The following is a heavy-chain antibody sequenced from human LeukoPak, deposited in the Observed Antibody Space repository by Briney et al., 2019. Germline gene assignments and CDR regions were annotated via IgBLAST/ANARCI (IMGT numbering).Heavy chain of an antibody. J-gene: IGHJ4*02. D-gene: IGHD2-8*01. Sequence: PSDTLSLTCTVSGGSISRYYWSWIRQPPGTGLEWIGYIYYSGSTNYSPSLKSRVTISLDTSKSQFSLKLSSVTAADTAVYYCARLEEWSYYLDYWGQGTLVTVSS. CDR3: ARLEEWSYYLDY. V-gene: IGHV4-59*01. CDR1: GGSISRYY. CDR2: IYYSGST.